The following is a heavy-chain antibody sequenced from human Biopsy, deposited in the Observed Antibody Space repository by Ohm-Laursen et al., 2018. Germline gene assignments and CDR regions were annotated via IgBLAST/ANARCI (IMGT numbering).Heavy chain of an antibody. D-gene: IGHD4-17*01. CDR1: GFTLSDYS. V-gene: IGHV3-21*04. Sequence: SLRLSCSASGFTLSDYSMIWVRQAPGKGLEWVSSISSTSSHINYADSVKGRFTISRDNAKNSLYLQMNSLRAEDPAIYYCTCRYGDSPLWGQGTMVTVSS. J-gene: IGHJ3*01. CDR2: ISSTSSHI. CDR3: TCRYGDSPL.